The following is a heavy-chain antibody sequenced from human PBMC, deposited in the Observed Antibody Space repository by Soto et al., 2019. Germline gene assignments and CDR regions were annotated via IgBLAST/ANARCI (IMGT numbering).Heavy chain of an antibody. Sequence: GGSLRLSCAASGFTFSNARMSWVRQAPGKGLEWVGRIKSKTDGGTTDYAAPVKGRFTISRDDSKNTLYLQMNSLKTEDTAVYYCTTDLFEYSSSFDYWGQGTLVTVSS. CDR3: TTDLFEYSSSFDY. D-gene: IGHD6-6*01. CDR1: GFTFSNAR. CDR2: IKSKTDGGTT. J-gene: IGHJ4*02. V-gene: IGHV3-15*01.